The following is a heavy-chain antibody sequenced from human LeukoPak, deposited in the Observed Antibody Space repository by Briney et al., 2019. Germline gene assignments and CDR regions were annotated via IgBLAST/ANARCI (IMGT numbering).Heavy chain of an antibody. V-gene: IGHV3-64*01. CDR2: ISSNGGST. CDR3: ARAYCSGGSCYLTDAFDI. Sequence: QPGGSLRLSCAASGFTFSSYAMHWVRQAPGKGLEYVSAISSNGGSTYYANSVKGRFTISRDNSKNTLYLQMGSLRAEDMAVYYCARAYCSGGSCYLTDAFDIWGQGTMVTVSS. CDR1: GFTFSSYA. J-gene: IGHJ3*02. D-gene: IGHD2-15*01.